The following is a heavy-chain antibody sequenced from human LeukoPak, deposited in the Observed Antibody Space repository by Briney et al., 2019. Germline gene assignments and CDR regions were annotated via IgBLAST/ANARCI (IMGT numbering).Heavy chain of an antibody. CDR1: GGSISSGGYY. J-gene: IGHJ3*02. D-gene: IGHD4-23*01. Sequence: SETLSLTCTVSGGSISSGGYYWSWIRQPPGKGLEWIGYIYHSGSTYYSPSLKSRVTISVDRSKNQFSLKLSSVTAADTAVYYCARVLTTVVRYDAFDIWGQGTMVTVSS. V-gene: IGHV4-30-2*01. CDR3: ARVLTTVVRYDAFDI. CDR2: IYHSGST.